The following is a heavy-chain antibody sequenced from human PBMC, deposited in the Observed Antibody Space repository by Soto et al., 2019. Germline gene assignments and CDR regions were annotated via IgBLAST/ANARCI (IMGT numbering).Heavy chain of an antibody. J-gene: IGHJ4*02. V-gene: IGHV4-34*01. CDR1: GGSFSGYY. D-gene: IGHD4-17*01. CDR3: ARGRRTTVTPYAANNYLDY. CDR2: INHSGST. Sequence: QVQLQQWGAGLLKPSETLSLTCAVYGGSFSGYYWSWIRQPPGKGLEWIGEINHSGSTNYNPSLKSRVTISVDTSKNQFSLKLSSVTAADTAVYYCARGRRTTVTPYAANNYLDYWGQGTLVTVSS.